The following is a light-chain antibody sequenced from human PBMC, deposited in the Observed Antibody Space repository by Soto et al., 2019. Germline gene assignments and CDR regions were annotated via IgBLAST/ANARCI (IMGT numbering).Light chain of an antibody. J-gene: IGLJ1*01. CDR2: DVN. CDR1: SSDVGHYNF. Sequence: QSALTQPASVSGSPGQSITFSCTGTSSDVGHYNFVSWYQQHPGKAPKVMIYDVNNRPSGVSNRFSGSKSGNTASLTISGLQAEDEADYYCSSYTPSRTYVFGAGTKVTVL. CDR3: SSYTPSRTYV. V-gene: IGLV2-14*01.